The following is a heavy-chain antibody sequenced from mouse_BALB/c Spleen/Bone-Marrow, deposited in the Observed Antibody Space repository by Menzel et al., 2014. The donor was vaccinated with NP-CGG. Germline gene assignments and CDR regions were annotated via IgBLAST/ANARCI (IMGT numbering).Heavy chain of an antibody. Sequence: QVHVKQSGPELMRPGVSVKISCKGSGYTFTDYAMHWVKQSHAKSLEWIGVISTYSGNTNYNQKFKGKATMTVNKSSSTAYMELARLTSEDSAIYYCARGNRYDGAWFAYWGQGTLVTVSA. D-gene: IGHD2-14*01. CDR3: ARGNRYDGAWFAY. J-gene: IGHJ3*01. CDR2: ISTYSGNT. CDR1: GYTFTDYA. V-gene: IGHV1S137*01.